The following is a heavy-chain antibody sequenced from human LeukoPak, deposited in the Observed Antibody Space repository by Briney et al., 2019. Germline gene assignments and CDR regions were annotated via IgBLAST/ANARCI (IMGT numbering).Heavy chain of an antibody. Sequence: GGSLRLSCAASGFTVSGNYMSWGRQGPGKGLEWVSVIYIGGSTYYADSVKGRFTISRDNSKNTLYLQMNSLRAEDTAVYYCARGSSSWYYYYYYMDVWGKGTTVTVSS. CDR3: ARGSSSWYYYYYYMDV. J-gene: IGHJ6*03. CDR1: GFTVSGNY. V-gene: IGHV3-66*02. CDR2: IYIGGST. D-gene: IGHD6-13*01.